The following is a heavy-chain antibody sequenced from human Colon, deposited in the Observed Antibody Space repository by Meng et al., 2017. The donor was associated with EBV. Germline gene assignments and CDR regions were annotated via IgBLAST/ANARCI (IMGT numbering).Heavy chain of an antibody. CDR2: INHSGST. CDR3: ARGLAWFRELLSINWFDP. V-gene: IGHV4-34*01. D-gene: IGHD3-10*01. J-gene: IGHJ5*02. CDR1: SRSFICYY. Sequence: VQLPRSVALLLTPSSLLSPPSAFYSRSFICYYWTSLRQPPGKGLEWIGDINHSGSTNSNPSLKSRVTISVDTSKNQFSLKLSSVTAADTAVYYCARGLAWFRELLSINWFDPWGQGTLVTVSS.